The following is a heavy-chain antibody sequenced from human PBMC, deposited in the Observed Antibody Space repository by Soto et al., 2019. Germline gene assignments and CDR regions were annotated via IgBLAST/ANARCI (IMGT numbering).Heavy chain of an antibody. CDR2: INSDGSST. CDR3: AREVADDSSGYYRSFQH. D-gene: IGHD3-22*01. J-gene: IGHJ1*01. V-gene: IGHV3-74*01. Sequence: EVQLVESGGGLVQPGGSLRLSCAASGFTFSSYWMHWVRQAPGKGLVWVSRINSDGSSTSYADSVKGRFTISRDNAKNTLYLQMNSLRAEDTAVYYCAREVADDSSGYYRSFQHWGQGTLVTVSS. CDR1: GFTFSSYW.